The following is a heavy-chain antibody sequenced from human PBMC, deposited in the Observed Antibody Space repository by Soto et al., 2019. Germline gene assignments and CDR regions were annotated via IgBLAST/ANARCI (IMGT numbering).Heavy chain of an antibody. J-gene: IGHJ5*02. V-gene: IGHV1-3*01. D-gene: IGHD2-2*01. CDR1: GYNFTQYT. Sequence: QVHLVQSGAEVKKPGASVKVSCKASGYNFTQYTIHWVRQAPGQRLEWMGWITAGDGKTQYSKKFQTRVTIRSDVAAAPVYLDLNSPRSEDTACYYCARDLYSSSFFWFDAWGRGTLVIVSS. CDR2: ITAGDGKT. CDR3: ARDLYSSSFFWFDA.